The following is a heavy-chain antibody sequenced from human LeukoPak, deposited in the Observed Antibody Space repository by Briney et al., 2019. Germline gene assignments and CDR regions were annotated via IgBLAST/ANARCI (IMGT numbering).Heavy chain of an antibody. D-gene: IGHD6-19*01. CDR2: ISYDGSNK. CDR1: GFTFSSYA. Sequence: PGRSLRLSCAAPGFTFSSYAMHWVRQAPVKGLEWVAVISYDGSNKYYADSVKGRFTISRDNSKNTLYLQMNSLRAEDTAVYYCARGTAGYSSGWYYFDYWGQGTLVTVSS. J-gene: IGHJ4*02. CDR3: ARGTAGYSSGWYYFDY. V-gene: IGHV3-30-3*01.